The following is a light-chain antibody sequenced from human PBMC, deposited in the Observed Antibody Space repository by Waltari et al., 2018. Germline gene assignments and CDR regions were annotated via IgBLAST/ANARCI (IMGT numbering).Light chain of an antibody. CDR2: DVD. CDR3: CSYAGNYMEM. Sequence: QSALTQPRSVSGSPGQSVTMSCTGTNRDVGGYNYVSWYQQHPGKAPQLVLYDVDTRPPGVPDRFSGSKSGNTASLTISGLQAEDEADYYCCSYAGNYMEMFGGGTKLTVL. V-gene: IGLV2-11*01. J-gene: IGLJ3*02. CDR1: NRDVGGYNY.